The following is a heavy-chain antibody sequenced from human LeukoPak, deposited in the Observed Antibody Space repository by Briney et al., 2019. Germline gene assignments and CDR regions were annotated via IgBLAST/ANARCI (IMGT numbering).Heavy chain of an antibody. V-gene: IGHV4-61*02. Sequence: SQTLSLTCTVSGGSIGSGSYYWSWIRQPAGKGLEWIGRIYTSGSTNYNPSLKSRVTMSVDTSKNQFSLKLSSVTAADTAVYYCARDAAGPPFDYWGQGTLVTVSS. CDR3: ARDAAGPPFDY. CDR2: IYTSGST. D-gene: IGHD2-15*01. CDR1: GGSIGSGSYY. J-gene: IGHJ4*02.